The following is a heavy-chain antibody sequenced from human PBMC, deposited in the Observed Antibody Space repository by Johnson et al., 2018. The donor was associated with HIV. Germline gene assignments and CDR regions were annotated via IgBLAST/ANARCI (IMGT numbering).Heavy chain of an antibody. V-gene: IGHV3-20*04. Sequence: VQLVESGGGVLRPGGSLRLSCAASGFTFDDYGMSWVRQAPGKGLEWVSGINWNGGSTGYADSVKGRFTISRDNAKNSLYLQMNSLRAEDTALYYCARNTRITIFGVVIRHDAFDIWGQGTMVTVSS. CDR1: GFTFDDYG. J-gene: IGHJ3*02. CDR2: INWNGGST. D-gene: IGHD3-3*01. CDR3: ARNTRITIFGVVIRHDAFDI.